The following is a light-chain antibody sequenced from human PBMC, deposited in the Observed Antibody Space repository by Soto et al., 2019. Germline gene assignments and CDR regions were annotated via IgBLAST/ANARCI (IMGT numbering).Light chain of an antibody. CDR1: QSIRDTY. V-gene: IGKV3-20*01. CDR2: HTS. CDR3: QQYGGSPLT. Sequence: EIVLTQSPGTVSLSPGERATLSCRASQSIRDTYLAWYQQKPGQAPRLLIYHTSGRATGIPDRFSGSGSGTDFTLTISRLEPEDSAVYYCQQYGGSPLTFGGGTKVEIK. J-gene: IGKJ4*01.